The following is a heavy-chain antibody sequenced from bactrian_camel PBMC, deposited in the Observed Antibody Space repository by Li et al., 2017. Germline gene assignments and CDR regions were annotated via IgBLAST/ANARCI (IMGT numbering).Heavy chain of an antibody. CDR1: GSTRNYNC. V-gene: IGHV3S10*01. D-gene: IGHD1*01. J-gene: IGHJ4*01. CDR2: IDSDRST. CDR3: ASVGSRFRLVSRCSRGYKDSRFLER. Sequence: DVQLVESGGGSVQTGGSLRLSCVASGSTRNYNCMAWFRQAPGKEREGVANIDSDRSTFSADSVKGRFTISKDNAKTTLYLQMNSLKPEDTAVYYCASVGSRFRLVSRCSRGYKDSRFLERWGQGTQVTVS.